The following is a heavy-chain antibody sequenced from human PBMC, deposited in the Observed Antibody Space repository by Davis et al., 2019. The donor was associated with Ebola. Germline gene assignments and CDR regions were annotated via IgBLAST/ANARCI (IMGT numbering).Heavy chain of an antibody. J-gene: IGHJ4*02. D-gene: IGHD4-11*01. CDR3: AGDSDDYSFDY. V-gene: IGHV3-30*04. Sequence: GESLKISCAASGFTFSSYAMHWVRQAPGKGLEWVAVISYDGSNKYYADSVKGRFTISRDNSKNTLYLQMNSLRAEDTAVYYCAGDSDDYSFDYWGQGTLVTVSS. CDR1: GFTFSSYA. CDR2: ISYDGSNK.